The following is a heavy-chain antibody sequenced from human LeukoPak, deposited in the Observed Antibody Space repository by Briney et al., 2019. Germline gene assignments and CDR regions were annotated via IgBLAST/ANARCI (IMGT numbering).Heavy chain of an antibody. J-gene: IGHJ5*02. D-gene: IGHD2-15*01. Sequence: ASVKVSCKASGYTFTSYAMHWVRQAPGQRLEWMGWINAGNGNTKYSQKFQGRVTMTRDTSISTAYMELSRLRSDDTAVYYCARVNTQGVPSPWGQGILVTVSS. CDR3: ARVNTQGVPSP. CDR1: GYTFTSYA. CDR2: INAGNGNT. V-gene: IGHV1-3*01.